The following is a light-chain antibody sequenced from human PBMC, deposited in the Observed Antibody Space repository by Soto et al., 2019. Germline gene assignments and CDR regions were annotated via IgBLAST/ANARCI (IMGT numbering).Light chain of an antibody. CDR1: SSDVGGYNY. V-gene: IGLV2-14*01. CDR2: EVS. Sequence: SALTQPASVSGSPGKSITISCTGTSSDVGGYNYVSWYQQRPGKAPKLMIYEVSNRPSGVSNRFSGSKSGNTASLTISGLQAEDEADYYCSSYRSSSTLNVFGTGTKVTVL. CDR3: SSYRSSSTLNV. J-gene: IGLJ1*01.